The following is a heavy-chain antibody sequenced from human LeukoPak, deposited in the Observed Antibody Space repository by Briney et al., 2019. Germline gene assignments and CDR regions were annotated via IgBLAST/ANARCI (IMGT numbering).Heavy chain of an antibody. CDR1: GFTFSSYA. Sequence: PGGSLRLSCAASGFTFSSYAMSWVRQAPGKGLEWVSAISGSGGSAYYTDSVRGRFTISRDNSKNTLYLQMNSLRAEDTAVYYCANLANYFDYWGQGTLVTVSS. J-gene: IGHJ4*02. CDR2: ISGSGGSA. CDR3: ANLANYFDY. V-gene: IGHV3-23*01.